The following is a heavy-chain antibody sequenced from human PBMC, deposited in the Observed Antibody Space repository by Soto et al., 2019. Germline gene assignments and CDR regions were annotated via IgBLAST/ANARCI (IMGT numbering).Heavy chain of an antibody. CDR1: GYSFTDYW. V-gene: IGHV5-51*01. J-gene: IGHJ4*02. D-gene: IGHD3-9*01. CDR2: IYPGDSDA. CDR3: ARQADYNILTGYFYYCDY. Sequence: PGESLKISCKSSGYSFTDYWIGWVRQMPGKGLEWMGIIYPGDSDARYSPSFQGQVTISVDTSINTAFLRWNSLTASETAMYYCARQADYNILTGYFYYCDYWGQGSMVTVSS.